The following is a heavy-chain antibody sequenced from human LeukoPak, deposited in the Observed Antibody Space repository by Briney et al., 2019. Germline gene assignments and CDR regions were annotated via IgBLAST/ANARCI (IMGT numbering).Heavy chain of an antibody. V-gene: IGHV3-7*05. CDR3: ARRGGSYFDS. CDR2: IKYDGSEK. D-gene: IGHD1-26*01. J-gene: IGHJ4*02. CDR1: GFTFSTYC. Sequence: GGSLRISCAASGFTFSTYCMSWVRQAPGKGLEWVANIKYDGSEKNYVESVKGRFIISRDNVENSLDLQMNSLRAEDTAVYYCARRGGSYFDSWGQGIRVTVSS.